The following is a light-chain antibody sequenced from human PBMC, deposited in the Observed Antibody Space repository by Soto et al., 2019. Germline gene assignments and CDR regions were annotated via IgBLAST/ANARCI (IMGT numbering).Light chain of an antibody. Sequence: EIVLTQSPATLSSFPGDRFTLSCRASQYINTRLAWYQHRPGQAPRLLIYQTSLRAAGIPARFSASGSGTEFTLTISSLQSEDFAVYYCQQYNNWITFGQGTRLEIK. J-gene: IGKJ5*01. CDR1: QYINTR. CDR2: QTS. V-gene: IGKV3D-15*01. CDR3: QQYNNWIT.